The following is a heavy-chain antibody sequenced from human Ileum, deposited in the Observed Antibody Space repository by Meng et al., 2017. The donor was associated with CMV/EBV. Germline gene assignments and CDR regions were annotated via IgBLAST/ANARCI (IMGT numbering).Heavy chain of an antibody. Sequence: HVHLQASGSGLVKPSQTLSLPCTVSRGSITSGNYYWSWIRQPPGRGLEWIGYIYYSGSPCYKPSLKSRVTISLDTSKNQFSLNLRSVTATDSAVYYCVRQVVAASFDYWGQGALVTVSS. D-gene: IGHD2-15*01. J-gene: IGHJ4*02. CDR2: IYYSGSP. V-gene: IGHV4-30-4*08. CDR3: VRQVVAASFDY. CDR1: RGSITSGNYY.